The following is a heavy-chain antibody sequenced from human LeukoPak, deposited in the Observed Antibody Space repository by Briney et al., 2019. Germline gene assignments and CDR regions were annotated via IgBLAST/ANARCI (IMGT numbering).Heavy chain of an antibody. D-gene: IGHD1-1*01. J-gene: IGHJ4*02. Sequence: GSSVKVSCKASGGAFSSYTISWVRQAPGQGLECMGRIIPILGIANYAQKFQGRVTITADKSTSTAYMELSSLRSEDTAVYYCARDPELEESGYWGQGTLVTVSS. V-gene: IGHV1-69*04. CDR3: ARDPELEESGY. CDR2: IIPILGIA. CDR1: GGAFSSYT.